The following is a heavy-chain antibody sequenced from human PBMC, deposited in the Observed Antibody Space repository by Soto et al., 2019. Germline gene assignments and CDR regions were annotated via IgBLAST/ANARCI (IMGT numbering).Heavy chain of an antibody. CDR3: ATDSGSYSAFDY. Sequence: WSLRLSCAASGFTFSKHAMHWVLQAPGKGLEWVAVISYDGNSKYHAGSAKGRLSISRDNSNNTLYLQMNSLRPEDTAVYYCATDSGSYSAFDYWGQGTLVTVSS. V-gene: IGHV3-30-3*01. CDR2: ISYDGNSK. J-gene: IGHJ4*02. CDR1: GFTFSKHA. D-gene: IGHD1-26*01.